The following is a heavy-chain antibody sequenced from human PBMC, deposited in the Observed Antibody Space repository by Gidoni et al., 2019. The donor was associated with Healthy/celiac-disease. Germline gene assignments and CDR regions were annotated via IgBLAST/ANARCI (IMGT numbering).Heavy chain of an antibody. Sequence: EVQLLESGGGLVQPGGSLRLSCAASGFTFRSYAMSWVRQAPGKGLEWVAAISGSGGSTYYADSVKGRFTISRDNSKNTLYLQMNSLRAEDTAVYYCAKGREYGITVSDYWGQGTLVTVSS. V-gene: IGHV3-23*01. D-gene: IGHD3-3*01. CDR3: AKGREYGITVSDY. J-gene: IGHJ4*02. CDR2: ISGSGGST. CDR1: GFTFRSYA.